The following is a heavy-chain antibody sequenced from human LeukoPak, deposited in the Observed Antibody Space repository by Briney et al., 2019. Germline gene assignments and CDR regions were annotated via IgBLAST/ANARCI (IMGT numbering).Heavy chain of an antibody. CDR1: GFTFSSYA. CDR2: ISSNGGST. D-gene: IGHD3-3*01. V-gene: IGHV3-64*01. CDR3: ARVGYDFWSSYYYYMDV. Sequence: PGGSLRLSCAASGFTFSSYAMHWVRQAPGKGLEYVSAISSNGGSTYYANSVKGRFTISRDNSKNTLYLQTGSLRAEDMAVYYCARVGYDFWSSYYYYMDVWGKGTTVTVSS. J-gene: IGHJ6*03.